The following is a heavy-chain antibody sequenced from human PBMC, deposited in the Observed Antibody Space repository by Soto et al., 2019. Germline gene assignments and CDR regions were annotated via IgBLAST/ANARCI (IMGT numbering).Heavy chain of an antibody. V-gene: IGHV1-69*02. CDR2: IIPILGIA. CDR1: GGTFSSYT. Sequence: QVQLVQSGAEVKKPGSSVKVSCKSSGGTFSSYTISWVRQAPGQGLEWMGRIIPILGIANYAQKFQGRVTITADKSTSTAYMELSSLRSEDTAVYYCARLVDTADFDYWGQGTLVTVSS. CDR3: ARLVDTADFDY. D-gene: IGHD5-18*01. J-gene: IGHJ4*02.